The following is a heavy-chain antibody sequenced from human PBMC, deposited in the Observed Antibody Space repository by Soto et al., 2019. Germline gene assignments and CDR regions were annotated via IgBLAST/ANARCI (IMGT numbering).Heavy chain of an antibody. CDR2: IYYSGST. V-gene: IGHV4-59*01. CDR3: ARYSSSVVYYFDY. D-gene: IGHD6-13*01. J-gene: IGHJ4*02. Sequence: LSLTFTVSGGSISSYYWSWIRQPPGKGLEWIGYIYYSGSTNYNPSLKSRVTISVDTSKNQFSLKLSSVTAADTAVYYCARYSSSVVYYFDYWGQGTLVTVSS. CDR1: GGSISSYY.